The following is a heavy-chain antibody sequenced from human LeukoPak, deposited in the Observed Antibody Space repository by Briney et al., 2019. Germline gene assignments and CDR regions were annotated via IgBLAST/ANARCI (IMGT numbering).Heavy chain of an antibody. D-gene: IGHD4-17*01. V-gene: IGHV4-30-2*02. J-gene: IGHJ4*02. Sequence: SETLSPTCAVSGGSISSGGYSWSWIRQPPGKGLEWIGYIYHSGSTYYNPSLKSRVTISVDTSKNQFSLKLSSVTAADTAVYYCARSDTYGDSTFDYWGQGTLVTVSS. CDR2: IYHSGST. CDR3: ARSDTYGDSTFDY. CDR1: GGSISSGGYS.